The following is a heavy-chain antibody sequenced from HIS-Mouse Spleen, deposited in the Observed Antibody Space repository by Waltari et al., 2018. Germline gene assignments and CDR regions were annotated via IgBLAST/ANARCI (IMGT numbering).Heavy chain of an antibody. CDR1: GFTFSSYG. J-gene: IGHJ4*02. D-gene: IGHD1-26*01. CDR3: AKVGMTWELLDY. Sequence: QVQLVESGGGVVQPGRSLRLSCAASGFTFSSYGRHWVRQAPGKGLGWLAVRSYDGSKKYYADSVKGRFTISRDNSKNTLYLQMNSLRAEDTAVYYCAKVGMTWELLDYWGQGTLVTVSS. V-gene: IGHV3-30*18. CDR2: RSYDGSKK.